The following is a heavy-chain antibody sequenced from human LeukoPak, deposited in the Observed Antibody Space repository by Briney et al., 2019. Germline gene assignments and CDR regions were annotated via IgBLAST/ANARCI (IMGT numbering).Heavy chain of an antibody. D-gene: IGHD6-13*01. CDR2: IYYSGNT. CDR1: GGSISSRSYY. CDR3: ARHKQQQLATFDY. Sequence: SETLSLTCTVSGGSISSRSYYWGWIRQPPGKGLEWIGSIYYSGNTYYTPSLKSRVTISVDTSKNQFSLKLSSVTAADTAVYYCARHKQQQLATFDYWGQGTLVTVSS. V-gene: IGHV4-39*01. J-gene: IGHJ4*02.